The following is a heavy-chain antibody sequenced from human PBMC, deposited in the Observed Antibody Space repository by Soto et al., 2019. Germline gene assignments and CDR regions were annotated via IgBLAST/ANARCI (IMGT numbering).Heavy chain of an antibody. Sequence: PGGSLRLSCAASGFTFSSYSMNWVRQAPGKGLEWVSSISSSSSYIYYADSVKGRFTISRDNAKNSLYLQMSSLRAEDTAVYYCARDRPEMCSGGSCYSRYFQHWGQGTLVTVSS. CDR2: ISSSSSYI. J-gene: IGHJ1*01. V-gene: IGHV3-21*01. CDR1: GFTFSSYS. CDR3: ARDRPEMCSGGSCYSRYFQH. D-gene: IGHD2-15*01.